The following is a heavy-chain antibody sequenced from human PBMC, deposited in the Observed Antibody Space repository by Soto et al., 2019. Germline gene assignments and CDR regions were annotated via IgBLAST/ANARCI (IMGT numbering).Heavy chain of an antibody. V-gene: IGHV3-30*18. CDR2: ISYDGSNK. D-gene: IGHD3-9*01. J-gene: IGHJ4*02. Sequence: QVQLVESGGGVVQPGRSLRLSCAASGFTFSSYGMHWVRQAPGKGLEWVAVISYDGSNKYYADSVKGRFTISRDNSKNTLYLQMNSLRAEVTAVYYCAKGLRYFDWLDYWGQGTLVTVSS. CDR3: AKGLRYFDWLDY. CDR1: GFTFSSYG.